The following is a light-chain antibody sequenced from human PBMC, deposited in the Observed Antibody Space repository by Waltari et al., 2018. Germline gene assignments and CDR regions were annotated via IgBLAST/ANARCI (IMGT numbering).Light chain of an antibody. J-gene: IGKJ1*01. V-gene: IGKV4-1*01. Sequence: IVMTPSPDSLAVSLGERATINCKSSQNVLYSSNNRDYLAWYQQRPGQQPKLLIYWASTRESGVPDRFSGSGSGTDFTLTNSSLQAEDVAVYYCQQYYSSPWAFGQGTKVEI. CDR2: WAS. CDR1: QNVLYSSNNRDY. CDR3: QQYYSSPWA.